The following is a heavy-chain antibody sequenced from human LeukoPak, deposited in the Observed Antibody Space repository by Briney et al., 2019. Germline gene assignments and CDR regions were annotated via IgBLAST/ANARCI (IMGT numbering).Heavy chain of an antibody. CDR2: IRGKPYGETT. V-gene: IGHV3-49*04. CDR1: GFAFGDYA. Sequence: GGSLRLSCSASGFAFGDYAMSWVRQAPGGGLEGVGVIRGKPYGETTEYAASAKGRFTISRDESKNIVYLQMNSLKVEDTALYYCTRNRGIATAGILQAPHDYWGQGTHVTVSS. J-gene: IGHJ4*02. CDR3: TRNRGIATAGILQAPHDY. D-gene: IGHD6-13*01.